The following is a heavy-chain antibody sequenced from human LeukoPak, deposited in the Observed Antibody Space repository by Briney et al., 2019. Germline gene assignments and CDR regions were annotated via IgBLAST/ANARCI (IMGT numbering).Heavy chain of an antibody. Sequence: GGSLRLSCAASGFTFSGSAMHWVRQASGKGLEWVGRIRSKAYTYATSYAVSVKGRFTISRDDSKNTAYLQMNSLKTEDTAVYYCTLANHCSGGTCYSSFWFDPWGQGTLVTVSS. D-gene: IGHD2-15*01. J-gene: IGHJ5*02. CDR1: GFTFSGSA. CDR2: IRSKAYTYAT. V-gene: IGHV3-73*01. CDR3: TLANHCSGGTCYSSFWFDP.